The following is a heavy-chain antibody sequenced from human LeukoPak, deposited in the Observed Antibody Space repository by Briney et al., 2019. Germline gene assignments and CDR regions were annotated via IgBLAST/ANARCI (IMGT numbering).Heavy chain of an antibody. J-gene: IGHJ4*02. CDR2: IYHSGST. Sequence: SQTLSLTCAVSGGSISSGGYSWSWIRRPPGKGLEWIGYIYHSGSTYYNPSLKSRVTISVDRSKNQFSLKLSSVTAADTAVYYCARGSSDFWSGFALDYWGQGTLVTVSS. D-gene: IGHD3-3*01. CDR3: ARGSSDFWSGFALDY. V-gene: IGHV4-30-2*01. CDR1: GGSISSGGYS.